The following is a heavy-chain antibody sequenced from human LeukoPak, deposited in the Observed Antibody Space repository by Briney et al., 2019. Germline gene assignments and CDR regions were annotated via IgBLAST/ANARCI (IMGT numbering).Heavy chain of an antibody. D-gene: IGHD2-2*01. CDR1: GFTFSSYG. V-gene: IGHV3-30*02. CDR3: AREGCSSTSCYPLRY. Sequence: GGSLRLSCAASGFTFSSYGMHWVRQAPGKGLEWVAFIRYDGSNKYYADSVKGRFTISRDNAKNSLYLQMNSLRAEDTAVYYCAREGCSSTSCYPLRYWGQGTLVTVSS. J-gene: IGHJ4*02. CDR2: IRYDGSNK.